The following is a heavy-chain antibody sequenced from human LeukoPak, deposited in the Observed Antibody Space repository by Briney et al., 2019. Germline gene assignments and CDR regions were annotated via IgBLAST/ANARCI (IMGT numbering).Heavy chain of an antibody. Sequence: SETLSLTCAVYGGSFSGYYWSWIRQPPGKRLEWIGEINHSGSTNYNPSLKSRVTISVDTSKNQFSLKLSSVTAADTAVYYCARAFGYDSSGYHHYYFDYWGQGTLVTVSS. J-gene: IGHJ4*02. CDR1: GGSFSGYY. CDR2: INHSGST. D-gene: IGHD3-22*01. CDR3: ARAFGYDSSGYHHYYFDY. V-gene: IGHV4-34*01.